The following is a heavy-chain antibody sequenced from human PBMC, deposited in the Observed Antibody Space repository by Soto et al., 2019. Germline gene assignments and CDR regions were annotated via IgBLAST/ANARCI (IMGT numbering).Heavy chain of an antibody. J-gene: IGHJ5*02. CDR2: IYYSGST. V-gene: IGHV4-31*03. CDR3: ARAPRVRGANWLDP. D-gene: IGHD3-10*01. CDR1: GGSISSGGYY. Sequence: SETLSLTCTVSGGSISSGGYYWSWIRQHPGKGLEWIGYIYYSGSTYYNPSLKSRVTISVDTSKNQFSLKLSSVTAADTAVYYCARAPRVRGANWLDPWGQGNLVTAPQ.